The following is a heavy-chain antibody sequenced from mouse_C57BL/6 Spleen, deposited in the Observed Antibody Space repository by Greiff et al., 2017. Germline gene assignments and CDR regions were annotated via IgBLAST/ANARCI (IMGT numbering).Heavy chain of an antibody. CDR2: IRNKANNHAT. J-gene: IGHJ3*01. D-gene: IGHD3-2*02. Sequence: EVHLVESGGGLVQPGGSMKLSCAASGFTFSDAWMDWVRQSPEKGLEWVAEIRNKANNHATYYAESVKGRFTISRDDSKSSVYLQMNSLRAEDTGIYYCTRGAAQATIRSSWFAYWGQGTLVTVSA. CDR3: TRGAAQATIRSSWFAY. V-gene: IGHV6-6*01. CDR1: GFTFSDAW.